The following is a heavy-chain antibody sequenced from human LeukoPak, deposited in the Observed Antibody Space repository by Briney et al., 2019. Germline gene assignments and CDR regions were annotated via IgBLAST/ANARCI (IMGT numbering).Heavy chain of an antibody. CDR3: AKDISLDYYDSSGYPDY. Sequence: GGSLRLSCAASGFTFDDYAMHWVRQAPGKGLEGVSLISWDGGSTYYADSVKGRFTISRDNSKNSLYLQMNSLRAEDTALYYCAKDISLDYYDSSGYPDYWGQGTLVTVSS. D-gene: IGHD3-22*01. J-gene: IGHJ4*02. CDR1: GFTFDDYA. CDR2: ISWDGGST. V-gene: IGHV3-43D*03.